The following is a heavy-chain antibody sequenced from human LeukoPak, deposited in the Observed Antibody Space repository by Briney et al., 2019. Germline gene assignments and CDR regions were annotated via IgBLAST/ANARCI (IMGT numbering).Heavy chain of an antibody. J-gene: IGHJ4*02. CDR2: INHSGST. Sequence: SETLSLTCAVYGGSFSGYYWSWIRQPPGKGLEWIGEINHSGSTNYNPSLKSRVTISVDTSKNQFSLKLSSVTAADTAVYYCARGEMATTPDYWGQGTLVTVSS. D-gene: IGHD5-24*01. V-gene: IGHV4-34*01. CDR1: GGSFSGYY. CDR3: ARGEMATTPDY.